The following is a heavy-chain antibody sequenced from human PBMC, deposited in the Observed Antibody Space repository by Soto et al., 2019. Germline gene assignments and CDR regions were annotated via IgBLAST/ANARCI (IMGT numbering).Heavy chain of an antibody. Sequence: PLTLTCTVSGGSISSGGYYWTWIGQHPGKGLEWIGYIYYSGSTHYNPSLKSRVNISVATSKTQFSLKLSSVTAADTAVYYCERDLRRGYSYGFYYYYGIDVWGQGNRVTVFS. CDR3: ERDLRRGYSYGFYYYYGIDV. J-gene: IGHJ6*02. CDR2: IYYSGST. D-gene: IGHD5-18*01. V-gene: IGHV4-31*03. CDR1: GGSISSGGYY.